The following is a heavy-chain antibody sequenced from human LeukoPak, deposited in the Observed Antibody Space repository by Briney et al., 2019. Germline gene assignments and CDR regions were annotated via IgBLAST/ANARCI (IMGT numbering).Heavy chain of an antibody. J-gene: IGHJ6*03. CDR2: IYNSGST. Sequence: SETLSLTCTVSGGSISSSSYYWGWIRQPPGKGLEWIGSIYNSGSTYYNPSLKSRVTISVDTSKNQFSLKLSSVTAADTAVYYCARPLSGSYYGAYYYYYMDVWGKGTTVTVSS. D-gene: IGHD1-26*01. CDR1: GGSISSSSYY. CDR3: ARPLSGSYYGAYYYYYMDV. V-gene: IGHV4-39*07.